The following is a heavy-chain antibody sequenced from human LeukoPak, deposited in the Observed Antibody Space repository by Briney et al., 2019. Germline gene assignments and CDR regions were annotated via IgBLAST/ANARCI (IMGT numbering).Heavy chain of an antibody. Sequence: PGGSLRLSCAASGFTFSSYSMNWVRQAPGKGLEWVSSISSSSSYIYYADSVKGRFTISRDNAKNSLYLQMNSLRAEDMALYYCAKDRGRYYYYMDVWGKGTTVTVSS. CDR2: ISSSSSYI. CDR3: AKDRGRYYYYMDV. V-gene: IGHV3-21*04. CDR1: GFTFSSYS. D-gene: IGHD3-10*01. J-gene: IGHJ6*03.